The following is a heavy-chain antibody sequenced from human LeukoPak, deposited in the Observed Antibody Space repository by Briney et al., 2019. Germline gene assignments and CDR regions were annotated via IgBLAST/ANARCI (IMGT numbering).Heavy chain of an antibody. CDR2: INPNSGGT. V-gene: IGHV1-2*02. CDR1: GYTFTGYY. J-gene: IGHJ4*02. CDR3: ARGGIVVVPAALHYFDY. D-gene: IGHD2-2*01. Sequence: GASVKVSCKASGYTFTGYYMHWVRQAPGQGLEWMGWINPNSGGTNYAQKFQGRVTMTRDTSISTAYMELSRLRSDDTAVYYCARGGIVVVPAALHYFDYWGQGTLVTVSS.